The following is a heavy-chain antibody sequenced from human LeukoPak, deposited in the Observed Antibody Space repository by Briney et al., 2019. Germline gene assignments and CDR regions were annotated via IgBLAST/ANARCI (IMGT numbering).Heavy chain of an antibody. D-gene: IGHD6-13*01. Sequence: GGSLRLSCAASGLTFSDYSMTWVRQAPGKGLFWVSGISAGGGSTYYADSVKGRFTISRDNSRNTLYLQMNSLRAEDTAVYYCAKDAAGPECWGQGTLVTVSS. CDR2: ISAGGGST. CDR3: AKDAAGPEC. CDR1: GLTFSDYS. V-gene: IGHV3-23*01. J-gene: IGHJ4*02.